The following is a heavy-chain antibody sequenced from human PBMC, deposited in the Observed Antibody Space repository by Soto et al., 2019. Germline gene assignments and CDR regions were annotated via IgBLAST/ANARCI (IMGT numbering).Heavy chain of an antibody. CDR2: IYYSGST. V-gene: IGHV4-59*01. J-gene: IGHJ5*02. D-gene: IGHD2-15*01. CDR3: GGALYCSGGSCYFLDWFDT. CDR1: GGSISCYY. Sequence: PSETLSLTCTVSGGSISCYYWSWIRQPPGKGLEWIGYIYYSGSTNYNPSLKSRVTISVDTSKNQFSLKLSSVTAADTAVYYCGGALYCSGGSCYFLDWFDTWGQGTLVTVSS.